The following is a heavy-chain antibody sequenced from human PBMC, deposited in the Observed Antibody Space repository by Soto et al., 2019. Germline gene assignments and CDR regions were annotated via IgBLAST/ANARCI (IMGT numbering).Heavy chain of an antibody. CDR3: ADGGEDFHGMDV. D-gene: IGHD2-15*01. J-gene: IGHJ6*02. V-gene: IGHV1-58*01. CDR2: IVVGSGNT. Sequence: ASVKVSCKASGFTFTSSAVQWGRQARGQRLEWIGWIVVGSGNTNYAQKFQERVTITRDMSTSTAYMELSSLRSEDTAVYYCADGGEDFHGMDVWGQGTTVTAP. CDR1: GFTFTSSA.